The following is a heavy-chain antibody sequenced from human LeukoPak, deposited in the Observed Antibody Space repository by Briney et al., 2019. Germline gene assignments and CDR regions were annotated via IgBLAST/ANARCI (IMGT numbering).Heavy chain of an antibody. CDR3: AKDGRGLPDS. Sequence: AGGSLRLSCAASGFTFSSYSMNWVRQAPGKGLEWVSAISGSGGSTYYAGSVKGRFTISRDNSKNTLYLQMNSLRVEDTAIYYCAKDGRGLPDSWGQGTLVTVSS. J-gene: IGHJ5*01. CDR2: ISGSGGST. V-gene: IGHV3-23*01. D-gene: IGHD3/OR15-3a*01. CDR1: GFTFSSYS.